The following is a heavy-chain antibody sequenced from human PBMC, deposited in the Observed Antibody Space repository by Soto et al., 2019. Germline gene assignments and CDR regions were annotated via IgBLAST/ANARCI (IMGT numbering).Heavy chain of an antibody. V-gene: IGHV3-23*01. J-gene: IGHJ4*02. Sequence: GSLRLSCAASGFTFSSYDMTWVRQAPGRGLEWVSAISGGGGSTYYADSVRGRFTISRDNSKNTLYLQMNSLRVEDTAVYFCAKDHGSGWRFDYWGQGTLVTVSS. CDR2: ISGGGGST. CDR1: GFTFSSYD. D-gene: IGHD6-19*01. CDR3: AKDHGSGWRFDY.